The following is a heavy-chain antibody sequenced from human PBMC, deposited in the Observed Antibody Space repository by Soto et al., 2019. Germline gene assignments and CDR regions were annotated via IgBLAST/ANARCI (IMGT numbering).Heavy chain of an antibody. D-gene: IGHD2-2*01. Sequence: QVQLVQSGAEVKKPGSSVKVSCKASGGTFSSYTISWVRQAPGQGLEWMGRIIPILGIANYAQKFQGRVTITADKSTSTAYMELSSLRSEDTAVYYCAREKVPAAQASDAFDIWGQGTMVTVSS. CDR3: AREKVPAAQASDAFDI. CDR1: GGTFSSYT. CDR2: IIPILGIA. V-gene: IGHV1-69*08. J-gene: IGHJ3*02.